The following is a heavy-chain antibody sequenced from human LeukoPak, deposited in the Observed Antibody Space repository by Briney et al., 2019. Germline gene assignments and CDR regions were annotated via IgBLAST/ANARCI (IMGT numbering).Heavy chain of an antibody. V-gene: IGHV1-24*01. CDR3: ARVVRGVIVGPGYYYYYMDV. Sequence: GASVKVSCKVSGYTLTELSMHWVRQAPGKGLEWMGGFDPEDGETIYAQKFQGRVTMTEDTSTDTAYMELSSLRSEDTAVYYCARVVRGVIVGPGYYYYYMDVWGKGTTVTISS. J-gene: IGHJ6*03. CDR2: FDPEDGET. D-gene: IGHD3-10*01. CDR1: GYTLTELS.